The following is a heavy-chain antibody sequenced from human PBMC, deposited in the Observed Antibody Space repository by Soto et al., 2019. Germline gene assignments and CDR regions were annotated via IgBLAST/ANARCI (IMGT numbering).Heavy chain of an antibody. Sequence: SETLSLTCTVSGVSISSYYWSWIRQPPGKGLEWIGDINYSGSTNYNPSLKSRVTISVDTSKNQFSLKLSSVTAADTAVFYCASPYGGNAFRDYWGQGTPVTVSS. J-gene: IGHJ4*02. CDR3: ASPYGGNAFRDY. CDR1: GVSISSYY. CDR2: INYSGST. V-gene: IGHV4-59*12. D-gene: IGHD4-17*01.